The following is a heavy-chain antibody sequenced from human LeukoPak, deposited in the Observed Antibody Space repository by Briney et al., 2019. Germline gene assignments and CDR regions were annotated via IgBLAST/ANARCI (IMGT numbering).Heavy chain of an antibody. CDR3: ARLRFDFWSGYTHPYFDY. J-gene: IGHJ4*02. CDR1: GGSISSSSYS. V-gene: IGHV4-39*01. D-gene: IGHD3-3*01. Sequence: SETLSLTCTVSGGSISSSSYSWGWIRQPPGKGLEWIESIYYSGTTYYNPSLKSRVTISVDTSKIQFSLKLSSVAATDTAVYFCARLRFDFWSGYTHPYFDYWGQGTLVTVSS. CDR2: IYYSGTT.